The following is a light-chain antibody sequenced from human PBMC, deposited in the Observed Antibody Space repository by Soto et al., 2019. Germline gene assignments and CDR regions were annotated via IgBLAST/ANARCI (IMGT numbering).Light chain of an antibody. J-gene: IGKJ5*01. CDR1: QVLVYSDGNTY. V-gene: IGKV2-30*01. CDR2: KVS. CDR3: MKGTHWPIT. Sequence: VMTQSPGDLRTTLGHRACLSCRSIQVLVYSDGNTYLNWFQQRPGQSPRRLIYKVSNRDSGVPDRFSGSGSGTDFTLKISRVEAEDVGVYYCMKGTHWPITFGKGARRAIK.